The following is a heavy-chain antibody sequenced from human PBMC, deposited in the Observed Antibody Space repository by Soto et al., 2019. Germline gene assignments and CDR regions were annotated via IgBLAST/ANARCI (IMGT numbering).Heavy chain of an antibody. CDR3: ARDRGAYGMDV. Sequence: QVQLVQSGAEVKKPGASVKVSCKASGYTFTSYGISWVRQAPGQGLEWMGWISAYNGNTNYAQKLKGIVTMTTDTTTSTAYMALRSLRSDDTAVYYCARDRGAYGMDVWGQGTTVTVSS. CDR2: ISAYNGNT. V-gene: IGHV1-18*01. J-gene: IGHJ6*02. CDR1: GYTFTSYG.